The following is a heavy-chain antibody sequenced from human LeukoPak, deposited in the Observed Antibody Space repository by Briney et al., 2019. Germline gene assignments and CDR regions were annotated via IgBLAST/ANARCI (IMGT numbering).Heavy chain of an antibody. CDR2: KYYSGST. CDR1: GGSISSNGHY. J-gene: IGHJ4*02. Sequence: PETLSLTCIVSGGSISSNGHYWGWIRQTPGKGLEWIGNKYYSGSTYYNPSLKSRVTISVDTSKNQFSLKLSSVTAADTAVYYCARVVKYSGSYYGDYWGQGALVIVSS. CDR3: ARVVKYSGSYYGDY. D-gene: IGHD1-26*01. V-gene: IGHV4-39*01.